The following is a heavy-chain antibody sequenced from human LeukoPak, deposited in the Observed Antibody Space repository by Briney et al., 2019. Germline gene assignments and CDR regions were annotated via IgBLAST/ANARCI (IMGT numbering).Heavy chain of an antibody. Sequence: SETLSLTCTVSGGSISSGSYYWSWIRQPAGKGLEWIGRIYTSGSTNYNPSLKSRVTMSVDTSKNQFSLKLSSVTAADTAVYYCARMVRRTFHFDYWGQGTLVTVSS. CDR2: IYTSGST. CDR1: GGSISSGSYY. D-gene: IGHD3-16*01. CDR3: ARMVRRTFHFDY. V-gene: IGHV4-61*02. J-gene: IGHJ4*02.